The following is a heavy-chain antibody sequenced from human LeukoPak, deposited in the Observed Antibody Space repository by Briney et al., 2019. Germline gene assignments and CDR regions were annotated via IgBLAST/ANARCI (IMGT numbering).Heavy chain of an antibody. Sequence: GGSLRLSCAASGFTFSSYGMHWVRQAPGKGLEWVAVISYDGSNKYYADSVKGRFTISRDNSKNTLYLQMNSLRAEDTAVYYCAKDREMVRGPFDYWGQGTLVTVSS. CDR1: GFTFSSYG. CDR2: ISYDGSNK. D-gene: IGHD3-10*01. V-gene: IGHV3-30*18. CDR3: AKDREMVRGPFDY. J-gene: IGHJ4*02.